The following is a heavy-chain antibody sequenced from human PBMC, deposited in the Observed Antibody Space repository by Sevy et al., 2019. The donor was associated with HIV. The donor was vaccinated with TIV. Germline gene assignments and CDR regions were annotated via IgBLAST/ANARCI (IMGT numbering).Heavy chain of an antibody. J-gene: IGHJ4*02. Sequence: SETLSLTCAVYGGSFSGYYWSWIRQPPGKGLEWIGEINHSGSTNYNPSLKSRFTISVDTSKNQFSLKLSSVTAADTAVYYCARCCGSYFPFDYWGQGTLVTVSS. CDR1: GGSFSGYY. CDR2: INHSGST. D-gene: IGHD1-26*01. V-gene: IGHV4-34*01. CDR3: ARCCGSYFPFDY.